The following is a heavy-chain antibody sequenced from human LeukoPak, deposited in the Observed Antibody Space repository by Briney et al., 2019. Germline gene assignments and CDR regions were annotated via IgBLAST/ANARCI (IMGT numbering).Heavy chain of an antibody. D-gene: IGHD5-12*01. V-gene: IGHV3-30*02. Sequence: GGSLRLSCAASGFTFDDYGMHWVRQAPGKGLEWVAFIRYDGSHEYYADSVKGRFTISRDNSKNTLYLQMNSLRAEDTAVYYCAKGSGYEHNYYYYYMDVWGKGTTVTISS. J-gene: IGHJ6*03. CDR1: GFTFDDYG. CDR2: IRYDGSHE. CDR3: AKGSGYEHNYYYYYMDV.